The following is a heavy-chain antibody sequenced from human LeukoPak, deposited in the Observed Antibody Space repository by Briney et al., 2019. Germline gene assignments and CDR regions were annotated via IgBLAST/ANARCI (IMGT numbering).Heavy chain of an antibody. V-gene: IGHV3-33*01. CDR3: ARGYYYDSSGYSDFDY. D-gene: IGHD3-22*01. J-gene: IGHJ4*02. Sequence: GSLRLSCAASGFTFSSYGMHWVRQAPGKGLEWVAVIWYDGSNKYYADSVKGRFTISRDNSKNTLYLQMNSLRAEDTAVYYCARGYYYDSSGYSDFDYWGQGTLVTVSS. CDR2: IWYDGSNK. CDR1: GFTFSSYG.